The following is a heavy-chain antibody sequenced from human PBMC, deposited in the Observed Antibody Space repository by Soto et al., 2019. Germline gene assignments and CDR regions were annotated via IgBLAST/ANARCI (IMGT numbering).Heavy chain of an antibody. J-gene: IGHJ4*02. CDR3: ARDEYGDFAVDY. CDR2: MYRGGST. Sequence: EVQLVESGGGLIQPGGSLRLSCTASGSTVNATYMPWVRQSPGKGLEWVSIMYRGGSTFYSNSVKGRFTISRDNSKNTLHLQMDSLTAEDTAVYFCARDEYGDFAVDYWGQGALVTVSS. V-gene: IGHV3-53*01. CDR1: GSTVNATY. D-gene: IGHD4-17*01.